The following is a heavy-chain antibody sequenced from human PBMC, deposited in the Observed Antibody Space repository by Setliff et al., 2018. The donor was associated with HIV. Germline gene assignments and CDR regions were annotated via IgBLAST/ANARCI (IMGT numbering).Heavy chain of an antibody. V-gene: IGHV4-59*08. CDR3: ARQHAFWSGDAFDI. CDR1: GDSISSCISTHY. CDR2: IFNSGTT. J-gene: IGHJ3*02. D-gene: IGHD3-3*01. Sequence: PSETLSLTCTVSGDSISSCISTHYCTWIRQPPGAGLEWIGYIFNSGTTNYNPSLKSRVTISLDTSKNQFSLKLNSVTAADTAVYYCARQHAFWSGDAFDIWGQGTIVTVSS.